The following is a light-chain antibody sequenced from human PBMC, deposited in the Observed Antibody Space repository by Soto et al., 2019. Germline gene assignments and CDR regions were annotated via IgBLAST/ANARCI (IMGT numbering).Light chain of an antibody. Sequence: QSVLTQPPSVSGAPGQRVTISCTGSSSNIGAGYDVHWYQQLPGTAPKLLIYGNTNRPSGVPDRFSGSKSGTSASLAITGLQAEDEADYYWQSYASSLSGGVFGGGTKLTVL. CDR2: GNT. J-gene: IGLJ3*02. V-gene: IGLV1-40*01. CDR3: QSYASSLSGGV. CDR1: SSNIGAGYD.